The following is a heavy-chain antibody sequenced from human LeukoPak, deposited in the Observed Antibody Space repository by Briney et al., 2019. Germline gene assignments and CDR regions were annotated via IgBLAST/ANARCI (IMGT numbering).Heavy chain of an antibody. CDR3: AREDGGYSYGYYYY. Sequence: PSGTLSLTCAVSGGSVSRNWWSWVRQPPGKGLERIGYIYYSGSTNYNPSLKSRVTISVDTSKNQFSLKLSSVTAADTAVYYCAREDGGYSYGYYYYWGQGALVTVSS. CDR1: GGSVSRNW. CDR2: IYYSGST. J-gene: IGHJ4*02. D-gene: IGHD5-18*01. V-gene: IGHV4-59*02.